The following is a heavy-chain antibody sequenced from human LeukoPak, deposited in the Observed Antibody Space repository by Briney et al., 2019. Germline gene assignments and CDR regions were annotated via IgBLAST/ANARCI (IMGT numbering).Heavy chain of an antibody. Sequence: GASVKVSCKASGYTFTGYYMHWVRQAPGQGLEWMGWINPNSGGTNYAQKFQGRVTMTRDTSISTAYMELSRLRSDDTAVYYCARDTAMFPNWFDSWGQGTLVTVSS. CDR2: INPNSGGT. V-gene: IGHV1-2*02. D-gene: IGHD5-18*01. CDR3: ARDTAMFPNWFDS. J-gene: IGHJ5*01. CDR1: GYTFTGYY.